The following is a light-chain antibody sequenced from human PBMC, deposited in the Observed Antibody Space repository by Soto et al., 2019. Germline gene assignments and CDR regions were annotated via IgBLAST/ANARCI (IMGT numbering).Light chain of an antibody. CDR1: QSVSSY. CDR2: DAS. J-gene: IGKJ2*01. V-gene: IGKV3-11*01. CDR3: QQRSNWPPYT. Sequence: EIVLTQSPATLSLSPGERATLSCRASQSVSSYLAWYQQKPGQAPRLLIYDASNRATGIPARFSGSGSGTDFTLTISSLGPEDFEVYYCQQRSNWPPYTFGQGTKLQIK.